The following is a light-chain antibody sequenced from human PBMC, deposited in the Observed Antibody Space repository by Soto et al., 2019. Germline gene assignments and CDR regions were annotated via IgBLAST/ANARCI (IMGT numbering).Light chain of an antibody. CDR2: GAS. Sequence: EIVLTQSPGTLSLSPGERGTLSCRAGQSLSSSSLAWYQQKPGQAPRLLIYGASNRASGVPDRFSGGGSGTGFTLTISGLEPEDFAVYYCHQYGSSPLTLGGGTKVDIK. CDR1: QSLSSSS. V-gene: IGKV3-20*01. CDR3: HQYGSSPLT. J-gene: IGKJ4*01.